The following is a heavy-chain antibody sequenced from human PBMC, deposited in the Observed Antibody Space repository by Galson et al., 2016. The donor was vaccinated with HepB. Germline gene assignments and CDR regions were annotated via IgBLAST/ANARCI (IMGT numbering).Heavy chain of an antibody. V-gene: IGHV3-15*01. J-gene: IGHJ4*02. CDR1: GFTLSNAW. Sequence: SLRLSCAVSGFTLSNAWMSWVRQASGKGLEWVARMKSKTDGGTTDYAAPVKGRFTISRDESTNTLNLQMNSLKTEDTAVYYCTTHRGYDIPPFFDYWGQGTLVTVSS. D-gene: IGHD5-12*01. CDR3: TTHRGYDIPPFFDY. CDR2: MKSKTDGGTT.